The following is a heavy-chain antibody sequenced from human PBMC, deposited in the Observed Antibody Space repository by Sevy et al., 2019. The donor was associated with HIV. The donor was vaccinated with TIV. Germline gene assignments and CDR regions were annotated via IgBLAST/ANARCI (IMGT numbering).Heavy chain of an antibody. CDR1: GFTFCYFG. CDR2: IGYDATDN. V-gene: IGHV3-30*02. D-gene: IGHD6-13*01. CDR3: AKNTASAGTGGFDY. Sequence: GGSLRLSCTASGFTFCYFGMHWVRQAPGKGLEWVAFIGYDATDNYYADSVKGRFAISRDNSKNTLFLQMNSLRPEDTAIYYCAKNTASAGTGGFDYWGQGALVTVSS. J-gene: IGHJ4*02.